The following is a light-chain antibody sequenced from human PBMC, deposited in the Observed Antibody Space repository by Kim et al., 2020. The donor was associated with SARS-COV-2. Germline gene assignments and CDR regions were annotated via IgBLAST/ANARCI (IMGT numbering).Light chain of an antibody. CDR3: QAWDSSTAWV. CDR1: KLGDKY. Sequence: SYELTQPPSVSVSPGQTASITCSGDKLGDKYACWYQQKPGQSPVLVIYQDSKRPSGIPERFSGYNSGNTATLTISGTQAMDEADYYCQAWDSSTAWVFGGGTKLTFL. J-gene: IGLJ3*02. V-gene: IGLV3-1*01. CDR2: QDS.